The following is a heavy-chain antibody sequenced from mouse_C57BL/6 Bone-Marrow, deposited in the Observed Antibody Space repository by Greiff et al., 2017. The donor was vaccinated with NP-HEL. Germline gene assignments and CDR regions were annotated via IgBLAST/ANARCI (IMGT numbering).Heavy chain of an antibody. CDR2: ISDGGSYT. CDR3: AREGATVVATGEYYFDY. J-gene: IGHJ2*01. CDR1: GFTFSSYA. D-gene: IGHD1-1*01. V-gene: IGHV5-4*01. Sequence: EVQLVESGGGLVKPGGSLKLSCAASGFTFSSYAMSWVRQTPEKRLEWVATISDGGSYTYYPDNVKGRFTISRDNAKNNLYLQMSHLKSEDTAMYYCAREGATVVATGEYYFDYWGQGTTLTVSS.